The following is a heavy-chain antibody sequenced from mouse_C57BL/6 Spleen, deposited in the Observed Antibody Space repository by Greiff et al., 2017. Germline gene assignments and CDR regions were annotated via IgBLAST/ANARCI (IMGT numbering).Heavy chain of an antibody. CDR2: ISSGGSYT. D-gene: IGHD1-1*01. CDR3: ARPGYYGSSYDWYFDV. V-gene: IGHV5-6*01. J-gene: IGHJ1*03. Sequence: EVQGVESGGDLVKPGGSLKLSCAASGFTFSSYGMSWVRQTPDKRLEWVATISSGGSYTYYPDSVKGRFTISRDNAKNTLYLQMSSLKSEDTAMYYCARPGYYGSSYDWYFDVWGTGTTVTVSS. CDR1: GFTFSSYG.